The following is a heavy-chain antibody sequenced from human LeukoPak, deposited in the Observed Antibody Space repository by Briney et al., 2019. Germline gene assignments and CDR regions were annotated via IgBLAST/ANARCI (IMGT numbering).Heavy chain of an antibody. CDR1: GFTFSSYS. Sequence: AGGSLRLSCAASGFTFSSYSMNWVRQAPGKGLEWVSYISSSSSTIYYAGSVKGRFTISRDNAKNSLYLQMNSLRDEDTAVYYCASGEECVSSTSCFGFDYWGQGTLVTVSS. D-gene: IGHD2-2*01. CDR2: ISSSSSTI. J-gene: IGHJ4*02. CDR3: ASGEECVSSTSCFGFDY. V-gene: IGHV3-48*02.